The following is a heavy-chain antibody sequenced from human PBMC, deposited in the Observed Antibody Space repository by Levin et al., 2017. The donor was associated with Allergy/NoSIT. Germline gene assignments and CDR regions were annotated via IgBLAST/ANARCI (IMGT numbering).Heavy chain of an antibody. CDR2: ISGSGSST. Sequence: AGGSLRLSCAASEFTFRIYAMSWVRQAPGKGLEWVSGISGSGSSTFYVDSVKGRFTISRDNSKNTLYLEMNSLRAEDTAVYYCARDLRVARTSKLEPNKFPMDVWGQGTTVTVSS. J-gene: IGHJ6*02. D-gene: IGHD1-1*01. CDR1: EFTFRIYA. V-gene: IGHV3-23*01. CDR3: ARDLRVARTSKLEPNKFPMDV.